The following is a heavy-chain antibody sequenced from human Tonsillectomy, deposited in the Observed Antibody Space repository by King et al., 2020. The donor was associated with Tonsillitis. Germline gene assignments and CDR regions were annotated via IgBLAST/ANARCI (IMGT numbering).Heavy chain of an antibody. V-gene: IGHV3-23*03. D-gene: IGHD3-10*01. CDR2: XXXXXXXX. CDR3: AKDFEDQFYYASGKGDAFDI. Sequence: VQLVESGGGLVQPXGSLRLSCAASGFTFSXYAMNWVXXGPXEGXEXVXXXXXXXXXXXXXXXXXGRFXISRDXSKNPLYXXMXSXXAEGTAVYYCAKDFEDQFYYASGKGDAFDIWGQGTMVTVSS. J-gene: IGHJ3*02. CDR1: GFTFSXYA.